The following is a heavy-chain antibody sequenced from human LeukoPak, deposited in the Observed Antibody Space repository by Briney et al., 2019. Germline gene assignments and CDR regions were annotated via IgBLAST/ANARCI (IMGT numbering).Heavy chain of an antibody. CDR1: GFTFSSYA. CDR2: ISGSGGST. V-gene: IGHV3-23*01. CDR3: AKAKGGYYDSSGYSNAFDI. Sequence: GGSLRLSCAASGFTFSSYAMSWVRQAPGKGLEWVSAISGSGGSTYYADSVKGRFTISRDNSKNTPYLQMNSLRAEDTAVYYCAKAKGGYYDSSGYSNAFDIWGQGTMVTVSS. D-gene: IGHD3-22*01. J-gene: IGHJ3*02.